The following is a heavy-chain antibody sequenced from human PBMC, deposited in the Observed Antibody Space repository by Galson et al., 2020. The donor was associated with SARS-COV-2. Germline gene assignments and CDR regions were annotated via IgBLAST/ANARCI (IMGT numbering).Heavy chain of an antibody. D-gene: IGHD2-2*01. CDR2: ISGSGGST. J-gene: IGHJ3*02. CDR3: AKDFPDIVVVPAAMRGRDAFDI. V-gene: IGHV3-23*01. CDR1: GFTFSSYA. Sequence: GGSLRLSCAASGFTFSSYAMSWVRQAPGKGLEWVSAISGSGGSTYYADSVKGRFTISRDNSKNTLYLQMNSLRAEDTAVYYCAKDFPDIVVVPAAMRGRDAFDIWGQGTMVTVSS.